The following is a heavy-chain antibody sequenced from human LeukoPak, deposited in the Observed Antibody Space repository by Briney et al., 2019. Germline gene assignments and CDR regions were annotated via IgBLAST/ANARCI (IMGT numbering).Heavy chain of an antibody. CDR1: GFIFSSYW. CDR3: ARDPFSTATDYYYYYMDV. CDR2: IKQDGSEK. V-gene: IGHV3-7*01. Sequence: GGSLRLSCAASGFIFSSYWMTWVRQAPGKGLEWVANIKQDGSEKYYVDSVKGRFTISRGNAKNSLYLQMNSLRAEDTAMYYCARDPFSTATDYYYYYMDVWGKGTTVTVSS. J-gene: IGHJ6*03. D-gene: IGHD2-21*02.